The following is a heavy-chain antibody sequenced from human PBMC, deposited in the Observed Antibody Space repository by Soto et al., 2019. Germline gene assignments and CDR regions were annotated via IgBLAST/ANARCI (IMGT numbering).Heavy chain of an antibody. CDR3: AGVSTVTKLDY. CDR2: IFYSGST. CDR1: GASIGSSY. J-gene: IGHJ4*01. D-gene: IGHD4-17*01. V-gene: IGHV4-59*01. Sequence: SETLSLTCTVSGASIGSSYWSWIRQPPGKGLEWMGYIFYSGSTNYSPSLNSRVSITVDTSKNQLSLNLSSVTAADTAVYYCAGVSTVTKLDYCGHGMLVTGSS.